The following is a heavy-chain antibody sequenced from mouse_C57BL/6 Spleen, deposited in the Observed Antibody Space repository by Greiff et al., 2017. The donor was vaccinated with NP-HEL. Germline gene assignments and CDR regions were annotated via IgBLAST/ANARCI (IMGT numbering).Heavy chain of an antibody. J-gene: IGHJ3*01. Sequence: QVQLQQPGAELVKPGASVKMFCKASGYTFTSYWITWVKQRPGQGLEWIGDIYPGSGSTNYNEKFKSKATLTVDTSSSTAYMQLSSLTSEDSAVYYCARDYYYGSSGDWFAYWGQGTLVTVSA. D-gene: IGHD1-1*01. CDR1: GYTFTSYW. V-gene: IGHV1-55*01. CDR2: IYPGSGST. CDR3: ARDYYYGSSGDWFAY.